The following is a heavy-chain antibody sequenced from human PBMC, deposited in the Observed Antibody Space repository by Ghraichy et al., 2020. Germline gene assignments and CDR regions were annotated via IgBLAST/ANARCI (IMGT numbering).Heavy chain of an antibody. CDR1: GGSISSYY. CDR2: IYYSGST. D-gene: IGHD3-3*01. V-gene: IGHV4-59*01. Sequence: SETLSLTCTVSGGSISSYYWSWIRQPPGKGLEWIGYIYYSGSTNYNPSLKSRVTISVDTSKNQFSLKLSSVTAADTAVYYCARDSMGTSLEWLPHYYYYGMDVWGQGTTVTVSS. CDR3: ARDSMGTSLEWLPHYYYYGMDV. J-gene: IGHJ6*02.